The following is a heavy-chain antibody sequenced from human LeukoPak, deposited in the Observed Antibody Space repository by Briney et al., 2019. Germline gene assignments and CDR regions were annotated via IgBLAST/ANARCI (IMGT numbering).Heavy chain of an antibody. D-gene: IGHD3-10*01. V-gene: IGHV4-61*02. J-gene: IGHJ3*02. CDR2: IDTSGSP. CDR1: GGSINSGTYY. Sequence: PSQTLSLTCTVSGGSINSGTYYWTWIRQPPGKGLEWIGRIDTSGSPNYTPSLKSRVTISVDTSKNQFSLKLSSVTAADTAVYYCATYMVRGVVMHAFDIWGQGTMVTVSS. CDR3: ATYMVRGVVMHAFDI.